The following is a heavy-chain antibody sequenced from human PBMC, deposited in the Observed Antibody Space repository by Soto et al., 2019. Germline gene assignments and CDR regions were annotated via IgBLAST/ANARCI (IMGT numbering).Heavy chain of an antibody. J-gene: IGHJ4*02. Sequence: SETLSLTCAVSGGSISSGCYSWSWIRQPPGKGLEWIGYIYHSGNIYYNPSLKSRVTISVDRSKNQFSLKLSSVTAADTAVYYCARTERAPSNYFDILTGYYYFDHWGQGTLVTVSS. V-gene: IGHV4-30-2*01. CDR3: ARTERAPSNYFDILTGYYYFDH. D-gene: IGHD3-9*01. CDR2: IYHSGNI. CDR1: GGSISSGCYS.